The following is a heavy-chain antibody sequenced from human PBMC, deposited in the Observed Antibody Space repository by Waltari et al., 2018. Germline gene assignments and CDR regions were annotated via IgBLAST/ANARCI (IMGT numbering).Heavy chain of an antibody. V-gene: IGHV4-34*01. D-gene: IGHD6-19*01. J-gene: IGHJ6*02. Sequence: VQLQQWGAGLLKPSETLSLTCAVYGGSFSGYYWRWIRQPPGKGLEWMGEINHSGSTNYNPSLKSRVTISLDTPKNQFSLKLRSVTAADTAVYYCARRPPAGPRIVVADRGYGMDVWGQGTTVTVSS. CDR2: INHSGST. CDR3: ARRPPAGPRIVVADRGYGMDV. CDR1: GGSFSGYY.